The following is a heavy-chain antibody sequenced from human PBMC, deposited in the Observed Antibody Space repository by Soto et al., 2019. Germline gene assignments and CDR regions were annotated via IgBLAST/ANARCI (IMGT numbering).Heavy chain of an antibody. Sequence: QVQLVQSGAEVKKPGASVKVSCKASGYTFTGYYMHWVRQAPGQGLEWMGWINPNSGGTNYAQKSQGRVTMTRDTSISTAYMELSRLRSDDTAVYYCARLAIACGGDCYPDYWGQGTLVTVSS. D-gene: IGHD2-21*02. CDR1: GYTFTGYY. CDR3: ARLAIACGGDCYPDY. CDR2: INPNSGGT. J-gene: IGHJ4*02. V-gene: IGHV1-2*02.